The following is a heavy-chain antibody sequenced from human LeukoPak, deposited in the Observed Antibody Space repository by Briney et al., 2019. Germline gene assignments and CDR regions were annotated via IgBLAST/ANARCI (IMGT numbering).Heavy chain of an antibody. CDR1: GFTFSNSW. Sequence: GGSLRLSCAASGFTFSNSWMSWVRQAPGKGLEWVANIKQDGSEKYYVDSVKGRFTISRDNAKNSLHLQMNSLRAEDTAVYYCSANFDFWGQGTLVTVSS. CDR2: IKQDGSEK. D-gene: IGHD6-19*01. CDR3: SANFDF. J-gene: IGHJ4*02. V-gene: IGHV3-7*01.